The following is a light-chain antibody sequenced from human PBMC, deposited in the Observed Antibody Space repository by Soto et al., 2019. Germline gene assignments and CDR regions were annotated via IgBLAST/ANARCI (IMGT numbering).Light chain of an antibody. J-gene: IGKJ4*01. V-gene: IGKV3-11*01. CDR1: QSVSSY. Sequence: EIGSTQSPATLSLSPGERATRACRASQSVSSYLAWYQQKPGQAPRLLIYDASNRATGIPARFSGSGSGTDFTLTISSLEPEDFAVYYCQQRSNWLTFGGGTKVEIK. CDR2: DAS. CDR3: QQRSNWLT.